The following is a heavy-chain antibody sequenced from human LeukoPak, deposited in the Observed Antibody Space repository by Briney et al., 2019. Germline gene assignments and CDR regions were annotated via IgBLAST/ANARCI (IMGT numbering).Heavy chain of an antibody. D-gene: IGHD6-6*01. V-gene: IGHV3-66*01. CDR3: ARDPPAVAANTYG. Sequence: GGSLRLSCAASGVTVSNNYMNWVRQAPGKGLEWVSLIYSGGSTYYADSVKGRFTISRDNSKNTLYLQMKSLRAEDTAVYYCARDPPAVAANTYGWGQGTLVTVSS. CDR1: GVTVSNNY. J-gene: IGHJ4*02. CDR2: IYSGGST.